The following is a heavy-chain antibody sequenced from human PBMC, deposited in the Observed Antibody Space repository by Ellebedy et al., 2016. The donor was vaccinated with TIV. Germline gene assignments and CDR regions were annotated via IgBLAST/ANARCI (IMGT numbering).Heavy chain of an antibody. V-gene: IGHV4-38-2*02. D-gene: IGHD5-12*01. Sequence: MPSETLSLTCTDSDSSINSARYWGWIRQSPGKGLEWIGTVYQSGTAWYNPSLRSRVTISLDTSKNQFSLRLKLTSVTAADTAVYYCGRLVAASHADSWGQGTLVTVSS. CDR2: VYQSGTA. CDR1: DSSINSARY. J-gene: IGHJ5*01. CDR3: GRLVAASHADS.